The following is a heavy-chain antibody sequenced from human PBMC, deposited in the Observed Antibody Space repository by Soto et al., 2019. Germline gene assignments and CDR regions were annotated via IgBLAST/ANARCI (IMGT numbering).Heavy chain of an antibody. CDR2: ISYDGSNK. D-gene: IGHD4-17*01. J-gene: IGHJ4*02. V-gene: IGHV3-30-3*01. CDR3: ARGDYYGDYKTH. CDR1: GFTFSSYA. Sequence: QVQLVESGGGVVQPGRSLRLSRAASGFTFSSYAMHWVRQAPGKGLEWVAVISYDGSNKYYADSVKGRFTISRDNSKNTLYLQMHSLRAEDTAVYYCARGDYYGDYKTHWGQGTLVTVSS.